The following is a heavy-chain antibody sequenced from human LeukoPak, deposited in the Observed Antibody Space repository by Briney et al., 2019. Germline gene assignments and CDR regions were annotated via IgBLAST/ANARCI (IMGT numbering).Heavy chain of an antibody. Sequence: SETLSLTCAVYGGSFSGYYWSWIRQPPGKGLEWIGEINHSGSTNYNPSLKSRVTISVDTSKNQFSLTLSSMTAAAPAVYYCARTIVGATTNDYWGQGTLVTVSS. CDR2: INHSGST. D-gene: IGHD1-26*01. J-gene: IGHJ4*02. V-gene: IGHV4-34*01. CDR3: ARTIVGATTNDY. CDR1: GGSFSGYY.